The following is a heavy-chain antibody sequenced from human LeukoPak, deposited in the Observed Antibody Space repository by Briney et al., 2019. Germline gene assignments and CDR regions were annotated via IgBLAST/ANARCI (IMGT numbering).Heavy chain of an antibody. CDR1: GFTFSSYG. V-gene: IGHV3-30*18. Sequence: PGGSLRLSCAASGFTFSSYGMHWVRQSPGKGLEWVAVISYDGGNKYYADSVRGRFTISRDNSKNTLYLQMNSLRAEDTAVYYCAKERIMALKTRSRYNWFVPWGQGTLVTVSS. D-gene: IGHD3-16*01. CDR2: ISYDGGNK. CDR3: AKERIMALKTRSRYNWFVP. J-gene: IGHJ5*02.